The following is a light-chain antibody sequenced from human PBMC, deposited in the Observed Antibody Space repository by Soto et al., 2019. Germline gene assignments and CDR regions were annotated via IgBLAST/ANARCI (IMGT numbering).Light chain of an antibody. CDR1: QSVSSY. J-gene: IGKJ5*01. Sequence: EITLSDSPGTRSCSLGEQTTLACRASQSVSSYLAWYQQKPGQAPRLLIYGASNRATGVPARFSGSGSGTDFALTISSLEPEDFALYYCQQRRNWPAITFGQGTRLEI. V-gene: IGKV3-11*01. CDR2: GAS. CDR3: QQRRNWPAIT.